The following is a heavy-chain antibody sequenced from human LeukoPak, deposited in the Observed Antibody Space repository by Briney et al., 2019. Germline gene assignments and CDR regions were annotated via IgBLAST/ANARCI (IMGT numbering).Heavy chain of an antibody. Sequence: SETLSLTCTVSGGSISSYYWSWIRQPPGKGLEWIGYIYYSGSTNYNPSLKSRVTISVDTSKNQFSLKLTSVTAADTAVYYCARDFGYGGNSLDYWGQGTLATVSS. CDR1: GGSISSYY. CDR3: ARDFGYGGNSLDY. V-gene: IGHV4-59*01. D-gene: IGHD4-23*01. J-gene: IGHJ4*02. CDR2: IYYSGST.